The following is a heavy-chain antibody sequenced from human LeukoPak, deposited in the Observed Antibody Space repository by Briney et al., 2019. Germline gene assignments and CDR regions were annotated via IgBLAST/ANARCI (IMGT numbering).Heavy chain of an antibody. D-gene: IGHD3-22*01. CDR3: ARGSLRDYYDSSGYYTS. CDR1: GGTFSSYA. Sequence: ASVKVSCEASGGTFSSYAISWVRQAPGQGLEWMGGIIPIFGTANYAQKFQGRVTITADESTSTAYMELSSLRSEDTAVYYCARGSLRDYYDSSGYYTSWGQGTLVTVSS. V-gene: IGHV1-69*13. CDR2: IIPIFGTA. J-gene: IGHJ5*02.